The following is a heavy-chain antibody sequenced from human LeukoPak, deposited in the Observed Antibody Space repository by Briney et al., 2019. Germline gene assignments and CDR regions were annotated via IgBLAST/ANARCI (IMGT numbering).Heavy chain of an antibody. V-gene: IGHV3-43D*03. J-gene: IGHJ6*03. CDR1: GFTLSSYE. D-gene: IGHD6-6*01. Sequence: GGSLRLSCTVSGFTLSSYEMSWIRQAPGKGLEWVSLISWDGGSTYYADSVKGRFTISRDNSKNSLYLQMNSLRAEDTALYYCAKDGMRADIAARQGYYYYMDVWGKGTTVTVSS. CDR3: AKDGMRADIAARQGYYYYMDV. CDR2: ISWDGGST.